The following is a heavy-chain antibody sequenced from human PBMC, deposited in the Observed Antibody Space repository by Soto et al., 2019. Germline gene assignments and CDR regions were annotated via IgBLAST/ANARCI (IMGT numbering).Heavy chain of an antibody. CDR3: AGERGTGGAFAY. D-gene: IGHD3-16*01. J-gene: IGHJ4*02. Sequence: QVQLQESGPGLVKPSETLSLTCTVSGGSISSYYWSWIRQPPGKGLEWIGYIYYSGSTNYNPSLKKRVTRSVDTSKNQFSLKLSAVTAPDTAVYCCAGERGTGGAFAYWGQGTLVTVSS. CDR1: GGSISSYY. V-gene: IGHV4-59*01. CDR2: IYYSGST.